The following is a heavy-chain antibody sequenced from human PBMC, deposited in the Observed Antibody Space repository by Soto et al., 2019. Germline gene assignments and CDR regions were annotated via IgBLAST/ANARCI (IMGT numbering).Heavy chain of an antibody. CDR3: VRGQGKDDSSRRFY. J-gene: IGHJ4*01. V-gene: IGHV4-31*03. Sequence: TSETLSLTCSVSDGSMSSGGYYWSWIRQPPGKGLEWIGFIHYSGSTLYSPSLKSRVTISIETSASQFSLKLSSVTAADTEVYYCVRGQGKDDSSRRFYWGQGTPVTVSS. D-gene: IGHD6-13*01. CDR2: IHYSGST. CDR1: DGSMSSGGYY.